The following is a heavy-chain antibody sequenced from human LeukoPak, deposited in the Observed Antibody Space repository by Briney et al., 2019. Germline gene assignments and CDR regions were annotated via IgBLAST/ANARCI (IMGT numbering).Heavy chain of an antibody. CDR1: GFTFYDYG. V-gene: IGHV3-20*04. D-gene: IGHD3-22*01. CDR2: INWNGGST. CDR3: ARGDYYDSSGYDAFDI. Sequence: GGSLRLSCAGSGFTFYDYGMSWVRQAPGKGLEGVSGINWNGGSTVYADSVRGRFTISRDNGKNSLYLQMNSLRAEDTALYYCARGDYYDSSGYDAFDIWGQGTMVTVSS. J-gene: IGHJ3*02.